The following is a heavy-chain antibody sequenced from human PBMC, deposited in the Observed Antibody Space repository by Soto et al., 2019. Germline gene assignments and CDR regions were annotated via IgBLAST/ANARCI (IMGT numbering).Heavy chain of an antibody. CDR1: GGSFSGYY. D-gene: IGHD3-22*01. J-gene: IGHJ4*02. V-gene: IGHV4-34*01. CDR3: ARHFVAVVIKGWGY. Sequence: SETLSLTCAVYGGSFSGYYWSWIRQPPGKGLEWIGTTYYNGNAYYNPSLKSRVTMSVDTSKNQFSLKLISVTAADTAAYYCARHFVAVVIKGWGYWGQGTLVTVSS. CDR2: TYYNGNA.